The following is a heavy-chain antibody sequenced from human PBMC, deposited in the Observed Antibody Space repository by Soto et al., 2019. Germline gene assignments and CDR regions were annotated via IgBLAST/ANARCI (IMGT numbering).Heavy chain of an antibody. CDR1: GFTFSTSD. J-gene: IGHJ4*02. Sequence: GGSLRLSCVASGFTFSTSDMHWARQAPGQGLEWVAVVSYDERNIYYADSVKGRFSVSRDNSKNTLFLHMNSLRAEDTAVYFCAKLVDKSLDDYWGQGALVTVSS. CDR3: AKLVDKSLDDY. CDR2: VSYDERNI. D-gene: IGHD3-16*01. V-gene: IGHV3-30*18.